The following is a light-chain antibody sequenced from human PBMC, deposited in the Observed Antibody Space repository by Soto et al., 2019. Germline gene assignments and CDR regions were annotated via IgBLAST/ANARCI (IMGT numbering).Light chain of an antibody. CDR2: SAS. V-gene: IGKV3-20*01. Sequence: EIVLTQSPGIMSLSPLERDKLYCRYSQSVSNNYLAWYQQRPGHVPRLLIFSASNRATGIPDRFSGSGSGTDFTLTISRLEPDDFAVYYCQHFANSLFTFGPGTKVDIK. CDR3: QHFANSLFT. CDR1: QSVSNNY. J-gene: IGKJ3*01.